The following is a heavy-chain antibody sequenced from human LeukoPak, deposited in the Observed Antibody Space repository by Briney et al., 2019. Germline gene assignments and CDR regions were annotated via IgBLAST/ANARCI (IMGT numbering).Heavy chain of an antibody. CDR2: IRHDGNDK. J-gene: IGHJ2*01. CDR3: TTGGYAFDWYFDL. CDR1: GFMFSNYA. V-gene: IGHV3-30*02. Sequence: GGSLRLSCAASGFMFSNYALHWVRQAPGKGLEWVAFIRHDGNDKYYGDSVKGRFVVSRDNSRDTVSLQMNSLKTEDTAVYYCTTGGYAFDWYFDLWGRGTLVTVSS. D-gene: IGHD2-2*01.